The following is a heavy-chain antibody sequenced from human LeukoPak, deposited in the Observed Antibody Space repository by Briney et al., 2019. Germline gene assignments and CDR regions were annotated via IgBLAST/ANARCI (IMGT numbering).Heavy chain of an antibody. V-gene: IGHV3-48*03. CDR1: GFTFSSYE. Sequence: GGSLRLSCTASGFTFSSYEMNWVRQAPGKGLEWVSYISSSGTTIYYTDSVKGRFTISRDNAKNSLYLQMNSLRAEDTAVYYCARDPVCDHWGQGTLVTVSS. CDR2: ISSSGTTI. CDR3: ARDPVCDH. J-gene: IGHJ4*02.